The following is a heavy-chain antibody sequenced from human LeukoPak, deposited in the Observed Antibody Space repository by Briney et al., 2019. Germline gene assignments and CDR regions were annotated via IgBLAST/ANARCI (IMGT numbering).Heavy chain of an antibody. V-gene: IGHV1-69*05. CDR2: IIPIFGTA. J-gene: IGHJ5*02. D-gene: IGHD3-22*01. Sequence: LVKVSCKASGGTFSSYAISWVRQAPGQGLEWMGGIIPIFGTANYAQKFQGRVTITTDESTSTAYMELSSLRSEDTAVYYCASRGGYYDSSGVVPPSNWFDPWGQGTLVTVSS. CDR1: GGTFSSYA. CDR3: ASRGGYYDSSGVVPPSNWFDP.